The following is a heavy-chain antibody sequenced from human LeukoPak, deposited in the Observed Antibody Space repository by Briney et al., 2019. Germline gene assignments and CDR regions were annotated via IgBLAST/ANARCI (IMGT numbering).Heavy chain of an antibody. V-gene: IGHV3-21*01. CDR2: ISSSSSYI. CDR1: GFTFSSYS. D-gene: IGHD6-6*01. J-gene: IGHJ4*02. Sequence: GGSLRLSCAASGFTFSSYSMNWVRQAPGKGLEWVSSISSSSSYIYYADSVKGRFTISRDNAKNSLCLQMNSLRAEDTAVYYCAREFEYSSSSGFDYWGQGTLVTVSS. CDR3: AREFEYSSSSGFDY.